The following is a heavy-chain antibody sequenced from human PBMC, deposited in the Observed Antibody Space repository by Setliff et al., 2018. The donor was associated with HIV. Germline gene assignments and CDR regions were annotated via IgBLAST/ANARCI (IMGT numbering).Heavy chain of an antibody. Sequence: PGESLKISCKGSGYSFTNYWIGWVRQMPGKGLEWMGIIDPGDSDTRYSPSFQGQVTISADKSNSTAYLQWSSLKASDTAMYYCARSHFITLFGVIYYPGYFDLWGRGTQVTVSS. CDR2: IDPGDSDT. J-gene: IGHJ2*01. D-gene: IGHD3-3*01. CDR1: GYSFTNYW. CDR3: ARSHFITLFGVIYYPGYFDL. V-gene: IGHV5-51*01.